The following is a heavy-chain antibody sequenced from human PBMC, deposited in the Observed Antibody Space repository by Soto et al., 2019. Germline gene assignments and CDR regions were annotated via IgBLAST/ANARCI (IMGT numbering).Heavy chain of an antibody. V-gene: IGHV4-38-2*02. Sequence: SETLSLTCVVSGYFMTNGNYWGWIRQSPGKGLGWIGSIYHTGRTYYNPSLESRVTMSVDTSNNQFSLKLTSVTAADTAVYYCARDRAAVASTFDYWGPGTLVTVSS. CDR3: ARDRAAVASTFDY. J-gene: IGHJ4*02. CDR2: IYHTGRT. D-gene: IGHD6-19*01. CDR1: GYFMTNGNY.